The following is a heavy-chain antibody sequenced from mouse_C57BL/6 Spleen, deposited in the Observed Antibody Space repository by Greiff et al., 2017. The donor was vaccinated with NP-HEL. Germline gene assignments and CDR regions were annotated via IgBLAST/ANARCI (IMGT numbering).Heavy chain of an antibody. J-gene: IGHJ4*01. Sequence: QVQLQQSGAELMKPGASVKLSCKATGYTFTGYWIEWVKQRPGHGLEWLVEILPGRGSTNYNEQLKGKATLTAETSSNTAYMQLSSLTTEDSAIYYCAKGPDYDQGAMDYWGQGTSVTVSS. CDR3: AKGPDYDQGAMDY. V-gene: IGHV1-9*01. CDR1: GYTFTGYW. D-gene: IGHD2-4*01. CDR2: ILPGRGST.